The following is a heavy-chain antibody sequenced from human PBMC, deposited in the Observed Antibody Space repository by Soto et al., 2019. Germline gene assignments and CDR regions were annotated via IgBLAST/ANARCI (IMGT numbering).Heavy chain of an antibody. CDR1: GFTFSRYA. Sequence: GGSLRLSCAASGFTFSRYAMTWVRQAPGKGLEWVSTIRALTAATYYADSVKGRFTISRDNSINTLFLHMNSLRAEDTATYFCAKGGYTSPSDYWGRGTLVTVSS. V-gene: IGHV3-23*01. D-gene: IGHD5-12*01. CDR3: AKGGYTSPSDY. CDR2: IRALTAAT. J-gene: IGHJ4*02.